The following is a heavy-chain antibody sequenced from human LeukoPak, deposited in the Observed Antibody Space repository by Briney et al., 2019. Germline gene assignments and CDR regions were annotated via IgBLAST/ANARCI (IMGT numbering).Heavy chain of an antibody. V-gene: IGHV3-23*01. J-gene: IGHJ4*02. CDR1: GFTFSSYA. Sequence: PGGSLRLSCAASGFTFSSYAMSWVRQAPGKGLEWVSAISGSGGSTYYADSVKGRFTISRDNAKNSLYLQMNSLRAEDTAVYYCAKEDRDPIAAAGTAFDYWGQGTLVTVSS. CDR2: ISGSGGST. D-gene: IGHD6-13*01. CDR3: AKEDRDPIAAAGTAFDY.